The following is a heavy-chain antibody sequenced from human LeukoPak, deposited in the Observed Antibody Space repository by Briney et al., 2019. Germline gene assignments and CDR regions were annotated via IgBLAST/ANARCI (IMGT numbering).Heavy chain of an antibody. Sequence: GGSLRLSCAASGFTFSSYAMSWVRQAPGKGLEWVSAISGSGGSTYYADSVKGRFTISRDNSKNTLYLQMNSLRAEDTAVYYCAKDVGYCSSTSCYYFDYWGQGTLVTVSS. CDR3: AKDVGYCSSTSCYYFDY. D-gene: IGHD2-2*01. CDR2: ISGSGGST. J-gene: IGHJ4*02. CDR1: GFTFSSYA. V-gene: IGHV3-23*01.